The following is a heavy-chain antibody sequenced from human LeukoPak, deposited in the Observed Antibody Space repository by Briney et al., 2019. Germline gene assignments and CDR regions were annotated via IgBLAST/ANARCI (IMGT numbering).Heavy chain of an antibody. J-gene: IGHJ4*02. Sequence: GGSLRLSCAASGFTFSSYAMSWVRQAPGKGLEWVSAISGSGGSTYYADSVKGRFTISRDNSKNTLYLQMNSLRAEDTAVYYCARAKYSSGWYEGEYFDYWGQGTLVTVSS. D-gene: IGHD6-19*01. CDR2: ISGSGGST. CDR3: ARAKYSSGWYEGEYFDY. CDR1: GFTFSSYA. V-gene: IGHV3-23*01.